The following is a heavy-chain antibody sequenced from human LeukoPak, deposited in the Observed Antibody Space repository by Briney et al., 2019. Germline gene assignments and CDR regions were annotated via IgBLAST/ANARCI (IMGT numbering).Heavy chain of an antibody. Sequence: ASVKVSCKASGYTFTSYYMHWVRQAPGQGLEWMGIINPSGGSTSYAQKFQGRVTMTRDTSTSTVNMELSSLRSEDTAVYYCARDQAAAGTEDDAFDIWGQGTMVTVSS. J-gene: IGHJ3*02. CDR3: ARDQAAAGTEDDAFDI. CDR2: INPSGGST. D-gene: IGHD6-13*01. V-gene: IGHV1-46*01. CDR1: GYTFTSYY.